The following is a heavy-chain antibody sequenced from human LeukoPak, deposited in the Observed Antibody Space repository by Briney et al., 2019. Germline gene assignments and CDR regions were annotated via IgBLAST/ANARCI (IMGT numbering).Heavy chain of an antibody. CDR2: IIPIFGTA. J-gene: IGHJ6*03. CDR3: ARGECRDGYNCGYYYYYMDV. CDR1: GGTFSSYA. V-gene: IGHV1-69*13. D-gene: IGHD5-24*01. Sequence: SVEVSCKASGGTFSSYAISWVRQAPGQGLEWMGGIIPIFGTANYAQKFQGRVTIAADESTSTAYMELSSLRSEDTAVYYCARGECRDGYNCGYYYYYMDVWGKGTTVTVSS.